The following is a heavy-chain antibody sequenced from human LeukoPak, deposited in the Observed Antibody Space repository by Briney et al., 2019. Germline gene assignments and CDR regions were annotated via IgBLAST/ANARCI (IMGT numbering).Heavy chain of an antibody. CDR2: IYYTGST. CDR3: ARWGSIAVARFDY. J-gene: IGHJ4*02. Sequence: SSETLSLTCTVSGGSISSYYWSWIRQPPGKGLEWIGYIYYTGSTNYNPSLTSRVSISVDTSKNQFSLNLTSVTAADTAVYYCARWGSIAVARFDYWGQGTLVTVSS. V-gene: IGHV4-59*01. CDR1: GGSISSYY. D-gene: IGHD6-6*01.